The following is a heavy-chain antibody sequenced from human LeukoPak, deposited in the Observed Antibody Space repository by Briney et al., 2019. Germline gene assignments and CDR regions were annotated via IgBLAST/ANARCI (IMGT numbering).Heavy chain of an antibody. D-gene: IGHD3-10*01. J-gene: IGHJ4*02. CDR1: GFTFSSYW. CDR3: ASDMASITMVRGVSFYY. CDR2: INQDGSEE. V-gene: IGHV3-7*03. Sequence: GGSLRLSCAASGFTFSSYWMSWVRQAPGKGLEWVSNINQDGSEEYYVDSVKGRFTISRDNAKNSLYLQMNSLRAEDTAVYYCASDMASITMVRGVSFYYWGQGPLVTVSS.